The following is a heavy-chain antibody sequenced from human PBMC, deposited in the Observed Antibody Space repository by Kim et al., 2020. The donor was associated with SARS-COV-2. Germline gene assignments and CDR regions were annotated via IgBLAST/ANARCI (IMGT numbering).Heavy chain of an antibody. V-gene: IGHV1-18*01. D-gene: IGHD4-17*01. CDR2: ISAYNGNT. CDR3: ARDGSSMTTVTTGDY. J-gene: IGHJ4*02. Sequence: ASVKVSCKASGYTFTSYGISWVRQAPGQGLEWMGWISAYNGNTNYAQKLQGRVTMTTDTSTSTAYMELRSLRSDDTAVYYCARDGSSMTTVTTGDYWGQGTLVTVSS. CDR1: GYTFTSYG.